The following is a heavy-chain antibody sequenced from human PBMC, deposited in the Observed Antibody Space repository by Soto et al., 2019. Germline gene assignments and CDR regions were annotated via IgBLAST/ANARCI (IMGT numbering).Heavy chain of an antibody. V-gene: IGHV4-59*01. Sequence: QVQLQESGPGLVKPSETRSLTCTVSGGSISNYYWSWIRQPPGKVLEYIAYSYYSGSTNYNPSLKLRVTIAVDTSKNHCSLRLTSVTAADTAVYYCARAQWPDFRRDGGQVTLVTFSS. CDR1: GGSISNYY. J-gene: IGHJ4*02. D-gene: IGHD6-19*01. CDR3: ARAQWPDFRRD. CDR2: SYYSGST.